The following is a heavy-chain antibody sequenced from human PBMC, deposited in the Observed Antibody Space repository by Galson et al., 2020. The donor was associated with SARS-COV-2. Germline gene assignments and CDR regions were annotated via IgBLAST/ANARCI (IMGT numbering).Heavy chain of an antibody. J-gene: IGHJ4*02. CDR3: ARDQKDLVVTAMELDY. V-gene: IGHV3-48*03. Sequence: GESLKISCAASGFTFSSYEMNWVRQAPGKGLEWVSYISSSGSTIYYADSVKGRFTISRDNAKNSLYLQMNSLRAEDTAVYYCARDQKDLVVTAMELDYWGQGTLVTVSS. D-gene: IGHD5-18*01. CDR2: ISSSGSTI. CDR1: GFTFSSYE.